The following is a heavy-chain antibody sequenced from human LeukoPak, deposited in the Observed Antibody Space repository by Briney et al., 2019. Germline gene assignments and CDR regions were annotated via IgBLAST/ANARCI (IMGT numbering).Heavy chain of an antibody. CDR2: ISGSGGGT. J-gene: IGHJ6*03. CDR3: AKHYGSGSYYRYYYYMDV. V-gene: IGHV3-23*01. D-gene: IGHD3-10*01. Sequence: GGSLRLSCAASGFTFSSYEMNWVRQAPGKGLEWVSAISGSGGGTYYADSVQGRFTISRDSSKNTLYLQMNSLRAEDSAVYYCAKHYGSGSYYRYYYYMDVWGKGTTVTISS. CDR1: GFTFSSYE.